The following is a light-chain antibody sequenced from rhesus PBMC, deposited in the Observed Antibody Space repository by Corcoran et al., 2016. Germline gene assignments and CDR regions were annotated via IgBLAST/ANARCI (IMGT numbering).Light chain of an antibody. CDR3: LQHNTYPLT. Sequence: DIQMTQSPSSLSASVGDTVTITCRASQGISSYLNWFQQKPGNAPTLLIYDASSLESGVPSRFSGSGSGTDFTLTISSLHPEDFASYYCLQHNTYPLTFGGGTKVEIK. V-gene: IGKV1-28*02. J-gene: IGKJ4*01. CDR2: DAS. CDR1: QGISSY.